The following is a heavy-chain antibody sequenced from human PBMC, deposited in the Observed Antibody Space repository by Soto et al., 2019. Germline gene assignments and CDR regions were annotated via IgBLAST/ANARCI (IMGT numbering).Heavy chain of an antibody. D-gene: IGHD3-10*01. CDR2: INRDGSQE. Sequence: EVQLVESGGVLVQPGGSPRLSCAASGFSFSDFWMSWVRQAPGKGPEWVANINRDGSQEWYVDSVQGRFTISRDNAKNSVYLQMNSLRDEDTAVYYCAKAPRGSGRDYYFDHWGQGALITVSS. CDR3: AKAPRGSGRDYYFDH. J-gene: IGHJ4*02. V-gene: IGHV3-7*05. CDR1: GFSFSDFW.